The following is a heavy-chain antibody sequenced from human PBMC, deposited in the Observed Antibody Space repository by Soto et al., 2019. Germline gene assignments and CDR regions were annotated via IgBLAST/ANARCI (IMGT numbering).Heavy chain of an antibody. D-gene: IGHD4-17*01. CDR3: ARDTTVTTPTYFAS. CDR2: LYSDGTT. Sequence: EVQLVESGGGLVQPGGSLRLSCAASGLTVSNSYMNWVRQAPGEGLEWVSILYSDGTTYYADSVKGRFTISRDNSKNTLYLQMHSLRADYTAVYYCARDTTVTTPTYFASWGQGTLVIVSS. CDR1: GLTVSNSY. V-gene: IGHV3-66*01. J-gene: IGHJ4*02.